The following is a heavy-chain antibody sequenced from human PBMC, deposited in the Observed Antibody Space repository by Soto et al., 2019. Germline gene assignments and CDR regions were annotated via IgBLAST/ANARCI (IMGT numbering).Heavy chain of an antibody. D-gene: IGHD3-3*01. CDR1: GYTFTSYA. CDR2: INTNTGNP. Sequence: ASVKVSCKASGYTFTSYAMNWVRQAPGQGLEWMGWINTNTGNPTYAQGFTGRFVFSLDTSVSTAYLQICSLKAEDTAVYYCARGAENTNTKSITIFGVVSSYYYMDVWGKGTTDTVSS. CDR3: ARGAENTNTKSITIFGVVSSYYYMDV. V-gene: IGHV7-4-1*01. J-gene: IGHJ6*03.